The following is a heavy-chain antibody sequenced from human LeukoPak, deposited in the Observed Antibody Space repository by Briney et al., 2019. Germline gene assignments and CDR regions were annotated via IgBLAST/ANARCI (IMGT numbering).Heavy chain of an antibody. J-gene: IGHJ4*02. CDR1: GGSISTYY. CDR2: IDYTEST. Sequence: SETLPLTCTVSGGSISTYYWTWIRQPPGKGLEWIGYIDYTESTRYSPSLKSRVTVSVDTPKNQFSLKLTSLSAADTAVYFCARVGDYFFDYWGQGTLVTVSS. CDR3: ARVGDYFFDY. V-gene: IGHV4-59*01. D-gene: IGHD2-21*02.